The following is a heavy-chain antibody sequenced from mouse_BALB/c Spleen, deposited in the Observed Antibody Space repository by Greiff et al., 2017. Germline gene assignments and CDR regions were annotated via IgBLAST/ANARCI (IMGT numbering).Heavy chain of an antibody. CDR3: ARHIYYYGSSPLAMDY. Sequence: DVKLVESGGGLVQPGGSLKLSCAASGFTFSSYTMSWVRQTPEKRLAWVAYISNGGGSTYYPDTVKGRFTNSRDNAKNTLYLQMSILKSEDTAMYYCARHIYYYGSSPLAMDYWGQGTEVTVSS. J-gene: IGHJ4*01. D-gene: IGHD1-1*01. CDR1: GFTFSSYT. CDR2: ISNGGGST. V-gene: IGHV5-12-2*01.